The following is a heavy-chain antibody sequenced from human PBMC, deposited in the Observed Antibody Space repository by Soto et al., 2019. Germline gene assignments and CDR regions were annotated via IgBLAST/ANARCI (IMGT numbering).Heavy chain of an antibody. D-gene: IGHD3-10*01. V-gene: IGHV3-48*03. CDR1: GFTFSSYE. Sequence: GGSLRLSCAASGFTFSSYEMNWVRQAPGKGLEWVSYISSSGSTIYYADSVKGRFTISRDNAKNTLYLQMNSLRAEDTAVYYCASGARFGEFHYWGQGTLVTVSS. J-gene: IGHJ4*02. CDR2: ISSSGSTI. CDR3: ASGARFGEFHY.